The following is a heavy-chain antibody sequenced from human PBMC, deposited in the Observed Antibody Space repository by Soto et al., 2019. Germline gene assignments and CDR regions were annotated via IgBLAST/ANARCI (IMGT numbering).Heavy chain of an antibody. J-gene: IGHJ5*02. D-gene: IGHD2-2*01. CDR3: ARSFLSPAAPQDGYNWFDP. CDR2: ISSSSSTI. Sequence: PGGSLRLSCAASGFTFSSYSMNWVRQAPGKGLEWVSYISSSSSTIYYADSVKGRFTISRDNAKNSLYLQMNSLRAEDTAVYYCARSFLSPAAPQDGYNWFDPWGQGTLVTVSS. CDR1: GFTFSSYS. V-gene: IGHV3-48*01.